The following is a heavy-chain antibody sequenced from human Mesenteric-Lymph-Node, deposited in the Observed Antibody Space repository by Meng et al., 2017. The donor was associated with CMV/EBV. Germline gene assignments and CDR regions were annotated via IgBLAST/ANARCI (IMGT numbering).Heavy chain of an antibody. CDR2: IYYSGST. CDR3: ARVRITMIVVGAFDI. Sequence: SDTLSLTFTVSGGSISSSSYYWGWIRQPPGKGLEWIGSIYYSGSTYYNPSLKSRVTISVDTSKNQFSLKLSSVTAADTAVYYCARVRITMIVVGAFDIWGQGTMVTVSS. J-gene: IGHJ3*02. D-gene: IGHD3-22*01. V-gene: IGHV4-39*07. CDR1: GGSISSSSYY.